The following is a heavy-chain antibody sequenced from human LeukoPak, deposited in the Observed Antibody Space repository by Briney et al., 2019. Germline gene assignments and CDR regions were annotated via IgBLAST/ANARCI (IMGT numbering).Heavy chain of an antibody. CDR1: GGTFSSYA. J-gene: IGHJ4*02. Sequence: EASVKVSCKASGGTFSSYAISWVRQAPGQGLEWMGGIIPIFGTANYAQKFQGRVTITADESTGTAYMELSSLRSEDTAVYYCARGSLREQQLGLLDYWGQGTLVTVSS. CDR3: ARGSLREQQLGLLDY. V-gene: IGHV1-69*13. CDR2: IIPIFGTA. D-gene: IGHD6-13*01.